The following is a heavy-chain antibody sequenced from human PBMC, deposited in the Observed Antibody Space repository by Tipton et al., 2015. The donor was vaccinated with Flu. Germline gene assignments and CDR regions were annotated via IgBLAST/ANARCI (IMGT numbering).Heavy chain of an antibody. CDR2: ISYDGSNK. D-gene: IGHD1-26*01. V-gene: IGHV3-30-3*01. CDR1: GFTFSSYA. CDR3: ARDPAGGPGWELANYYYYGMDV. J-gene: IGHJ6*02. Sequence: QLVQSGGGVVQPGRSLRLSCAASGFTFSSYAMHWVRQAPGKGLEWVAVISYDGSNKYYADSVKGRFTISRDNSKNTLYLQMNSLRAEDTAVYYCARDPAGGPGWELANYYYYGMDVWDQGP.